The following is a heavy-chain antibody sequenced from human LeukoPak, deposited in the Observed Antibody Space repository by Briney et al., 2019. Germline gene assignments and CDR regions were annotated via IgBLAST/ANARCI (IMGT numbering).Heavy chain of an antibody. CDR3: VRQKGHSSSWWYFDY. D-gene: IGHD6-19*01. Sequence: SETLSLTCTVSTASLNNIGYYCGWIRQPPGEMLEWLGIVNYSGYTYYNPSLRSRVSINVDTAKNQFSLKLSSVTAADTAVYYCVRQKGHSSSWWYFDYLAQGTLVTVSS. CDR2: VNYSGYT. V-gene: IGHV4-39*01. J-gene: IGHJ4*02. CDR1: TASLNNIGYY.